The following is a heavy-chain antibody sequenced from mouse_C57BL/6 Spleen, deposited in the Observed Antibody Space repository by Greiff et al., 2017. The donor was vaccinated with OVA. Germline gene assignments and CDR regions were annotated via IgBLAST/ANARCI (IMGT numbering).Heavy chain of an antibody. Sequence: EVKLVESGGGLVQPGGSLKLSCAASGFTFSDYYMYWVRQTPEKRLEWVAYISNGGGSTYYPDTVKGRFTISRDNAKNTLYLQMSRLKSEDTAMYYCARYGYEAMDYWGQGTSVTVSS. V-gene: IGHV5-12*01. D-gene: IGHD1-1*02. CDR2: ISNGGGST. CDR3: ARYGYEAMDY. J-gene: IGHJ4*01. CDR1: GFTFSDYY.